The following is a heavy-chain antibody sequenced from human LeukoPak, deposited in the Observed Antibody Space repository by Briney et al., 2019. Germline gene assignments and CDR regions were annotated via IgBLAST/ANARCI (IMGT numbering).Heavy chain of an antibody. CDR2: IGRSGTGI. CDR1: GFTFSNYG. Sequence: GGSLRLSCAASGFTFSNYGMNWVRQAPGKGLEWLSYIGRSGTGIFYADSVKGRFTISRDNAKDSLYLQMNSLRSDDTAVYYCATLWGCSSASCYADNWFAPWGQGTLVTVSS. CDR3: ATLWGCSSASCYADNWFAP. V-gene: IGHV3-48*03. D-gene: IGHD2-2*01. J-gene: IGHJ5*02.